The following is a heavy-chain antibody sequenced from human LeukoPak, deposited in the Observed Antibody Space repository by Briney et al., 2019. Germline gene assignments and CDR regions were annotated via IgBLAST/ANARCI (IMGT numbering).Heavy chain of an antibody. CDR1: GGTSGSYV. D-gene: IGHD5-18*01. J-gene: IGHJ2*01. Sequence: SVKVSCKASGGTSGSYVISWVRQAPGQGLEWMGGIIPIFGTAHYAQKFQGRLTITADESTSTVYMEMSSLRSGDTAMYYCAKEGDTALVTGYFDLWGRGTLVTVSS. CDR2: IIPIFGTA. CDR3: AKEGDTALVTGYFDL. V-gene: IGHV1-69*13.